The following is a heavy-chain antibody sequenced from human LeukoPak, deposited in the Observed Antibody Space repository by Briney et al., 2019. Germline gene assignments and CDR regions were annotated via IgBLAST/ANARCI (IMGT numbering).Heavy chain of an antibody. CDR3: ARGGSSGPDY. CDR2: IYSSGST. Sequence: SETLSLTCTVSGGSIISYYWSWIRQPAGRGLEWIGRIYSSGSTNYNPSLKSRVTISLDKSKNQFSLQLSSVSAADTAVYYCARGGSSGPDYWGQGTLVTVSS. J-gene: IGHJ4*02. CDR1: GGSIISYY. V-gene: IGHV4-4*07. D-gene: IGHD6-19*01.